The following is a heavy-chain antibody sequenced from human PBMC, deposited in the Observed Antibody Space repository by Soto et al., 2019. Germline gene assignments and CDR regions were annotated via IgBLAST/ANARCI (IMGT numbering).Heavy chain of an antibody. Sequence: QVQLVESGGGLVKPGGSLRLSCAASGFTFSDYYMSWIRQAPGKGLEWVAYISSSSSYTNYADPVKGRFTISRDNAKNSLYLQMNSLRAEDTAVYYCARDREVRAAEFAYWGQGTLVTVSS. CDR1: GFTFSDYY. CDR3: ARDREVRAAEFAY. D-gene: IGHD6-13*01. V-gene: IGHV3-11*05. CDR2: ISSSSSYT. J-gene: IGHJ4*02.